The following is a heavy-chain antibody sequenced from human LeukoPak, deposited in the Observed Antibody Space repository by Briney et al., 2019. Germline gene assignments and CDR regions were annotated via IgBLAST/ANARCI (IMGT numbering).Heavy chain of an antibody. CDR1: GGSISSSSYY. Sequence: SETLSLTCTVSGGSISSSSYYWGWIRQPPGTGLEWIGTIYYSGSTYYNPSLKSRVTISVDTSKNQFSLKLSSVTAADTAVYYCARVAAGWYASSWYPYYFDHWGQGTLVTVSS. CDR2: IYYSGST. V-gene: IGHV4-39*07. D-gene: IGHD6-13*01. CDR3: ARVAAGWYASSWYPYYFDH. J-gene: IGHJ4*02.